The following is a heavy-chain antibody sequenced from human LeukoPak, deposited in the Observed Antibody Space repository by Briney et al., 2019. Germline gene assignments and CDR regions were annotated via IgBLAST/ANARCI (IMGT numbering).Heavy chain of an antibody. J-gene: IGHJ4*02. CDR2: INHSGST. CDR3: ARRAWGSLGY. D-gene: IGHD3-16*01. V-gene: IGHV4-34*01. Sequence: SETLSLTCAVSGGSFSGYYRSWLRQPPGKGLEWIGEINHSGSTNYNPSLKSRVTISVDTSKNQFSLKLSSVTAADTAVYYCARRAWGSLGYWGQGTLVTVSS. CDR1: GGSFSGYY.